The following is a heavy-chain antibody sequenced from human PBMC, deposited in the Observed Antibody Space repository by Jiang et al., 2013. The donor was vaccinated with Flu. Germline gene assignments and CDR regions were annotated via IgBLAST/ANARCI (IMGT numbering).Heavy chain of an antibody. CDR1: GGSISSYY. CDR3: ARWWWGGHRYFDL. D-gene: IGHD2-21*01. J-gene: IGHJ2*01. CDR2: IYYSGST. Sequence: LLKPSETLSLTCTVSGGSISSYYWSWIRQPPGKGLEWIGYIYYSGSTNYNPSLKSRVTISVDTSKNQFSLKLSSVTAADTAVYYCARWWWGGHRYFDLWGRGTLVTVSS. V-gene: IGHV4-59*08.